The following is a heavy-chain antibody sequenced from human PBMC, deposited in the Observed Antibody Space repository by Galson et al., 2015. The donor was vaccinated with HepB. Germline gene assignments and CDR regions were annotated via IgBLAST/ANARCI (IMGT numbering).Heavy chain of an antibody. CDR3: ARHSLGAKSGSGVRGPSGDYGMDV. CDR1: GYSFTSYW. CDR2: IDPSDSYT. V-gene: IGHV5-10-1*01. J-gene: IGHJ6*02. Sequence: QSGAEVKKPGESLRISCKGSGYSFTSYWISWVRQMPGKGLEWMGRIDPSDSYTNYSPSFQGHVTISADKPISTAYLQWSSLKASDTAMYYCARHSLGAKSGSGVRGPSGDYGMDVWGQGTTVTVSS. D-gene: IGHD3-10*01.